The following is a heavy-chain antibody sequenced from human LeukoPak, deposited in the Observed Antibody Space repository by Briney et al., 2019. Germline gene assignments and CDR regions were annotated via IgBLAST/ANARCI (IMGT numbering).Heavy chain of an antibody. CDR1: GFTFSSYW. CDR3: ARNLRIVGRIAY. Sequence: GGSLRLSCAVSGFTFSSYWRGWGGHAPGKGVVGVSRINNDGSSTNYEESVKGRFTISRNTAKHTLYLQMHSLRAEDTAVYYCARNLRIVGRIAYWGQGTLVTVSS. V-gene: IGHV3-74*01. CDR2: INNDGSST. J-gene: IGHJ4*02. D-gene: IGHD1-26*01.